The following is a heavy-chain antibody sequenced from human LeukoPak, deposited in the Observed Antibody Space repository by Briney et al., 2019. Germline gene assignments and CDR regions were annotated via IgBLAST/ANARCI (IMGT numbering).Heavy chain of an antibody. V-gene: IGHV3-23*01. CDR2: ISGSDGGT. CDR1: GFTFSSYA. CDR3: AKTSWDIVVVPAAIYYYYYGMDV. Sequence: PGGSLRLSCAASGFTFSSYAMSWVRQAPGKGLEWVSAISGSDGGTYYADSVEGRFTISSDNSKNTLYLQMNSLRAEDTAVYYCAKTSWDIVVVPAAIYYYYYGMDVWGQGTTVTVSS. J-gene: IGHJ6*02. D-gene: IGHD2-2*01.